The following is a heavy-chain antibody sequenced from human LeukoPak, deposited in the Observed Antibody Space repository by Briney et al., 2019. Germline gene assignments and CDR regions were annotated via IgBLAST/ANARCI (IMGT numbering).Heavy chain of an antibody. CDR3: ARSPYYDILAGFYYYFDY. CDR2: ISYDGSNK. Sequence: GRSLRLSCAASGFTFSSYAMHWVRQAPGKGLERVADISYDGSNKYYADSVKGRLTISRDNSKSTLYLQMNSLRAEDTATYYCARSPYYDILAGFYYYFDYWGQGTLVTVSS. J-gene: IGHJ4*02. V-gene: IGHV3-30-3*01. CDR1: GFTFSSYA. D-gene: IGHD3-9*01.